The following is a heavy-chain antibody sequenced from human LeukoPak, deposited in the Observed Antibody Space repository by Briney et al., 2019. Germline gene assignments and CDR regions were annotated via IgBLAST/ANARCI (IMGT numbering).Heavy chain of an antibody. CDR2: IYYSGSA. Sequence: SETLSLTCTVSGGSISSYYWSWIRQPPGKGLEWIGYIYYSGSANYNPSLKSRVTISVDASKNQFSLKLSSVTAADTAVYYCARSGYCGGDCYFDYWGQGTLVTVSS. CDR1: GGSISSYY. D-gene: IGHD2-21*02. CDR3: ARSGYCGGDCYFDY. V-gene: IGHV4-59*01. J-gene: IGHJ4*02.